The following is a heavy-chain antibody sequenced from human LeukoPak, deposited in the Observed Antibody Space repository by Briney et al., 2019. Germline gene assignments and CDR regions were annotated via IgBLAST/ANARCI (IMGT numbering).Heavy chain of an antibody. Sequence: GGSLRLSCAASGFTFSSYAMSWVRQAPGKGLEWVSAISGSGGSTYYADSVKGRFTIPRDNSKNTLYLQMNSLRAEDTAVYYCAKGKGGDYVLDAFDIWGQGTMVTVSS. CDR2: ISGSGGST. CDR1: GFTFSSYA. J-gene: IGHJ3*02. CDR3: AKGKGGDYVLDAFDI. D-gene: IGHD4-17*01. V-gene: IGHV3-23*01.